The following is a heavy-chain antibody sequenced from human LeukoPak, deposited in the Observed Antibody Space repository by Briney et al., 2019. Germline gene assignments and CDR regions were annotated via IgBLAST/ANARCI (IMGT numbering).Heavy chain of an antibody. Sequence: ASVKVSCKVSGHTLTELSMHWVRQAPGKGLEWMGGFDPEDGETIYAQKFQGRVTMTEDTSTDTAYMELSSLRSEDTAVYYCATSASYDFRSGKTVIDYWGQGTLVTVSS. CDR3: ATSASYDFRSGKTVIDY. CDR1: GHTLTELS. CDR2: FDPEDGET. V-gene: IGHV1-24*01. D-gene: IGHD3-3*01. J-gene: IGHJ4*02.